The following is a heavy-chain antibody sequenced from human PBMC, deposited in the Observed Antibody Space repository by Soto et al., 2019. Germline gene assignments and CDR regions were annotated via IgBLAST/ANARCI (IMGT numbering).Heavy chain of an antibody. CDR1: GYTFTSYG. V-gene: IGHV1-18*01. J-gene: IGHJ4*02. CDR3: ARGLVYSSGWGHFDY. CDR2: ISAYNGNT. Sequence: ASVKVSCKASGYTFTSYGISWVLQAPGQGLEWMGWISAYNGNTNYAQKLQGRVTMTTDTSTSTAYMELRSLRSDDTAVYYCARGLVYSSGWGHFDYWGQGTLVTVSS. D-gene: IGHD6-19*01.